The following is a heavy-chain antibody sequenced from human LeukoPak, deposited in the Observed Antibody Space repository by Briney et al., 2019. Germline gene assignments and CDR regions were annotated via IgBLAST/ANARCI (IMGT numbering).Heavy chain of an antibody. J-gene: IGHJ6*03. V-gene: IGHV1-2*02. CDR1: GYTFTAYY. CDR2: INPNSGGT. Sequence: GASVKVSCKASGYTFTAYYMHWVRQAPGQGLEWMGWINPNSGGTNYAQKFQGRVTMTRDTSISTAYMELSRLRSDDTAVYYCARWDLLYDYVPDYYYMDVWGKGTTVTVSS. D-gene: IGHD3-16*01. CDR3: ARWDLLYDYVPDYYYMDV.